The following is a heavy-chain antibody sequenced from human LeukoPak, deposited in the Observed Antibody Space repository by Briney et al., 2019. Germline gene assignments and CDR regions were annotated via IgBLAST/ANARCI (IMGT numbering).Heavy chain of an antibody. V-gene: IGHV3-53*01. Sequence: GGSLRLSCAASGFTVSSNYMSWVRQAPGKGLEWVSVIYSGGSTYYADSVKGRFTISRDNAKNSLYLQMNSLRAEDTAVYYCARAGWSGYYSRAFDIWGQGTMVTVSS. J-gene: IGHJ3*02. CDR1: GFTVSSNY. CDR2: IYSGGST. CDR3: ARAGWSGYYSRAFDI. D-gene: IGHD3-3*01.